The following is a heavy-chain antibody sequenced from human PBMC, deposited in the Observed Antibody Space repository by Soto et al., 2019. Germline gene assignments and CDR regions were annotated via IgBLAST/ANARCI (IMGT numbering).Heavy chain of an antibody. J-gene: IGHJ4*02. CDR3: ASDHGSGSSDY. Sequence: QVQLVESGGGVVQPGRSLRLSCAASGFTFSSYGMHWVRQAPGKGLEWVAVIWYDGSNKYYADSVKGRFTISRDNSKNPLYLQMNSLRAEDTAVYYCASDHGSGSSDYWGQGTLVTVSS. CDR1: GFTFSSYG. V-gene: IGHV3-33*01. CDR2: IWYDGSNK. D-gene: IGHD3-10*01.